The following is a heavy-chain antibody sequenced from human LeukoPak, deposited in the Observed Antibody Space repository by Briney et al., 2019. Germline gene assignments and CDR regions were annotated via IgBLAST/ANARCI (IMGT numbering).Heavy chain of an antibody. D-gene: IGHD6-6*01. V-gene: IGHV4-59*01. CDR1: GGSISSYY. CDR3: SSWRFPRGAFDI. J-gene: IGHJ3*02. CDR2: IYYSGST. Sequence: PSETLSLTRTVAGGSISSYYWSWIRQPPGKGLEWIEYIYYSGSTNYNPSLKSRVTISVDSSKNQFSLKLSSVTAVDTAVYYCSSWRFPRGAFDIWGQGTMVTVSS.